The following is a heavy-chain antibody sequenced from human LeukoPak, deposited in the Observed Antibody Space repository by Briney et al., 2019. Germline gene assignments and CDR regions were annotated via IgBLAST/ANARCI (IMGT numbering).Heavy chain of an antibody. V-gene: IGHV3-9*01. CDR3: AKDISRDGYNYAFDI. Sequence: GRSLRLSCAASGSTFDDYAMHWVRQAPGKGLEWVSGISWNSGSIGYADSVKGRFTISRDNAKNSLYLQMNSLRAEDTALYYCAKDISRDGYNYAFDIWGQGTMVTVSS. D-gene: IGHD5-24*01. CDR1: GSTFDDYA. J-gene: IGHJ3*02. CDR2: ISWNSGSI.